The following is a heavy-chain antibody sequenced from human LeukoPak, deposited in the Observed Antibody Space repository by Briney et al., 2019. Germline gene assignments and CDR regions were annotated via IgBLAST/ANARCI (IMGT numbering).Heavy chain of an antibody. V-gene: IGHV3-30-3*01. D-gene: IGHD5-24*01. J-gene: IGHJ5*02. CDR2: ISYDGSNK. CDR1: GFTFSSYA. Sequence: GRSLRLSCAASGFTFSSYAMHWVRQAPGKGLEWVAVISYDGSNKYYADSVKGRFTISRDNSKNTLYLQMNSLRAEDTAVYYCARGQTSVATMPSTGDDHWGQGTLVTVSS. CDR3: ARGQTSVATMPSTGDDH.